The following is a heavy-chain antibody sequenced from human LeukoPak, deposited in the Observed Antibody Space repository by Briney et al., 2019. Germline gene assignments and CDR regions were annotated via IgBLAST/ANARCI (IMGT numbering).Heavy chain of an antibody. CDR3: ARELLWFGELHAFDI. D-gene: IGHD3-10*01. CDR1: GYTFTSYG. Sequence: ASVKVSCKASGYTFTSYGISWVRQAPGQGLEWMGWISAYNGNTNYAQKLQGRVTMTTDTSTSTAYMELRSLRSDDTAVYYCARELLWFGELHAFDIWGQGTMVTVSS. CDR2: ISAYNGNT. V-gene: IGHV1-18*01. J-gene: IGHJ3*02.